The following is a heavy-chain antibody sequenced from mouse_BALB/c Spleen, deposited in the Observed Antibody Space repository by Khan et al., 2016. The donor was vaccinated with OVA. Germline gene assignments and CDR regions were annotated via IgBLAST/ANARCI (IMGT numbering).Heavy chain of an antibody. CDR2: IWGDGST. V-gene: IGHV2-3*01. CDR1: GFSLKNYG. D-gene: IGHD2-14*01. CDR3: VKLYYYRYLYFDY. Sequence: QMQLEESGPGLAAPSQSLSITCTVSGFSLKNYGVSWVRQPPGKGLEWLGVIWGDGSTNYHSALISRLSISNDNSKSQVFLKLNSLQIDDTATYYCVKLYYYRYLYFDYWGQGTTRTVSS. J-gene: IGHJ2*01.